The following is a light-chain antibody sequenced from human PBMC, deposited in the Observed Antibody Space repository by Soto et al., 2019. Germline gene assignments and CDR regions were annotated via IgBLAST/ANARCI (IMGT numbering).Light chain of an antibody. CDR2: GAC. V-gene: IGKV3-20*01. CDR1: QSVSSNY. CDR3: HQYGNSPGT. Sequence: EIVLTQSPGTLSLSPGERATLSCRASQSVSSNYLACYHQKPGQAPGLLIHGACRRTTGIPDRFSGRGSGTDFTLTISILDPEDFAVYYCHQYGNSPGTFGQGTKVEI. J-gene: IGKJ1*01.